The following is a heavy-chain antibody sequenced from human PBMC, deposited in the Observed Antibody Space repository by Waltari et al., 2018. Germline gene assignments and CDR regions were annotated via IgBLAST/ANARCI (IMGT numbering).Heavy chain of an antibody. CDR3: ARPSTEYYYYYYMDV. J-gene: IGHJ6*03. V-gene: IGHV3-48*03. CDR2: ISNSGSTT. Sequence: EVQVVESGGGLVQPGGSLRLSCVASGFTFSNYEMNWVRQAPGKGLEWVSYISNSGSTTYYADSVKGRFTISRDNAKNSMYLEMDSLGAEDTAVYYCARPSTEYYYYYYMDVWGKGTTVTVS. CDR1: GFTFSNYE. D-gene: IGHD6-6*01.